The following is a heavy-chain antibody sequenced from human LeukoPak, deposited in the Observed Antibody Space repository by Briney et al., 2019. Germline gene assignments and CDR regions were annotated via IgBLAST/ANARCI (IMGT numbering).Heavy chain of an antibody. CDR3: ARDGTNWNEFDY. CDR1: GFTFSSYW. V-gene: IGHV3-74*01. CDR2: INSDGSST. Sequence: GGSLRLSCAASGFTFSSYWMHWVRQAPGKGLVWVSRINSDGSSTNYADSVKGRFTVSRDNAKNTLYLQMNSLRAEDTAVYYCARDGTNWNEFDYWGQGTLVTVSS. J-gene: IGHJ4*02. D-gene: IGHD1-20*01.